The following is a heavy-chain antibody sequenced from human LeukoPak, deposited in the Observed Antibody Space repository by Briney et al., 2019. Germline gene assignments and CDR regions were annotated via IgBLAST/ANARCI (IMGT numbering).Heavy chain of an antibody. D-gene: IGHD6-13*01. J-gene: IGHJ5*02. Sequence: SETLSLTCTASGGSISSSSYYWGWIRQPPGKGLEWIGSIYYSGSTYYNPSLKSRVTISVDTSKNQFSLKLSSVTAADTAVYYCARLLKQQLVFDPWGQGTLVTVSS. CDR2: IYYSGST. CDR1: GGSISSSSYY. V-gene: IGHV4-39*01. CDR3: ARLLKQQLVFDP.